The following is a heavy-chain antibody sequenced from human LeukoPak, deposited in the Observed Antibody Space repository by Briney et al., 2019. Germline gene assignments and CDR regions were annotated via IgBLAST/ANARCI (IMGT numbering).Heavy chain of an antibody. CDR1: GGSISSYY. D-gene: IGHD1-26*01. J-gene: IGHJ4*02. CDR2: IYTSGST. CDR3: ARAGWELSPMGGYYFDY. V-gene: IGHV4-4*07. Sequence: SETLSLTCTVFGGSISSYYWGWIRQPAGKGLEWIGRIYTSGSTKYNPSLKSRVTMSVDTSKNQFSLKLSSVTAADTAVYYCARAGWELSPMGGYYFDYWGQGTLVTVSS.